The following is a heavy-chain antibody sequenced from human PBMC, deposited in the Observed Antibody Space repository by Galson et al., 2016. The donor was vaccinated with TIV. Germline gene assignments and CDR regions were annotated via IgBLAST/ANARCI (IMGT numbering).Heavy chain of an antibody. J-gene: IGHJ6*02. Sequence: SLRLSCAASGFPVSDNSMTWVRRAPGKGLEWVSIIHTGGNTNYADSVRGRFPISRDNAKNTVYLQMSRWRAESAAVYYIARERRHCGNECFLQYYYGMDVWGQGTTVTVSS. D-gene: IGHD4-23*01. V-gene: IGHV3-66*02. CDR2: IHTGGNT. CDR3: ARERRHCGNECFLQYYYGMDV. CDR1: GFPVSDNS.